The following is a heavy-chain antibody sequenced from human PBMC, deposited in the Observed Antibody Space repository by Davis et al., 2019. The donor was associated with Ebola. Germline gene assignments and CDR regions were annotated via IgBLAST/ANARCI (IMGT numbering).Heavy chain of an antibody. Sequence: PGGSLRLSCTASGFTLSDHWMDWVRQAPGKGLEFVGRIKNRVGSYSTEYAASVIGRFTVSRDDSKNSVYLQMNSLKTEDTAIYYCADVGAGSDYWGQGTLVTVSS. CDR1: GFTLSDHW. CDR2: IKNRVGSYST. V-gene: IGHV3-72*01. J-gene: IGHJ4*02. D-gene: IGHD3-16*01. CDR3: ADVGAGSDY.